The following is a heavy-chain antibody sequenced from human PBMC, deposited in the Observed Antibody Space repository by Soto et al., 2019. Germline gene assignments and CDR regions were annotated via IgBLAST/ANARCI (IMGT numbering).Heavy chain of an antibody. D-gene: IGHD2-15*01. CDR1: GFTFSSYA. V-gene: IGHV3-23*01. CDR2: ISGSGGST. CDR3: AKDPPNGVVAGPFDY. J-gene: IGHJ4*02. Sequence: SLRLSCAASGFTFSSYAMSWVRQAPGRGLEWVSAISGSGGSTYYADSVKGRFTISRDNSKNTLYLQMNSLRAEDTAVYYCAKDPPNGVVAGPFDYWGQGTLVTVSS.